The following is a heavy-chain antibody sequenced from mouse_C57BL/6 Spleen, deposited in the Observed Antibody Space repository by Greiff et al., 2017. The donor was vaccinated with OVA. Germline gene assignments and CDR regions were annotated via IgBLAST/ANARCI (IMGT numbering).Heavy chain of an antibody. D-gene: IGHD2-4*01. CDR2: IYPVSGET. CDR3: GRSDYGGFYAMDY. CDR1: GYTFTDHF. J-gene: IGHJ4*01. V-gene: IGHV1-11*01. Sequence: VQLQQSGAELASPGASVTLSCKASGYTFTDHFMNWVKQRPGQGLEWIGRIYPVSGETNYHQKFMGKATFSVDRSSSPLYMVLNSLTSEDPAVYYCGRSDYGGFYAMDYWGQGPSVTVSS.